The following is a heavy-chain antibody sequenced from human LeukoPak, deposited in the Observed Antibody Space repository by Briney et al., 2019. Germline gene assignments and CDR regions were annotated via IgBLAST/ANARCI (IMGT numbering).Heavy chain of an antibody. J-gene: IGHJ5*02. CDR3: ARGGYCSGGSCYPEWFDP. Sequence: GASVKVSCKASGYTFTSYGISWVRQAPGQGLEWMGWISAYNGNTNYAQTLQGRVTMTTDTYTSTAYMELRSLRSDDTAVYYCARGGYCSGGSCYPEWFDPWGQGTLVTVSS. CDR2: ISAYNGNT. D-gene: IGHD2-15*01. CDR1: GYTFTSYG. V-gene: IGHV1-18*01.